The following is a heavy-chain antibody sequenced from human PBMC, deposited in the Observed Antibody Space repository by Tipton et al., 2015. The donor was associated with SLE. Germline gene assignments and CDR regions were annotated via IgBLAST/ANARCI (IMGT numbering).Heavy chain of an antibody. J-gene: IGHJ4*02. CDR3: TRGVCSDDVCLGRVFVDH. D-gene: IGHD2-15*01. Sequence: GLVKPSETLSLTCTVSGGSISSHNSYWGWIRQPPGKGLEWVGIAYHSGITYSNPSLKSRVSVSVDTSKNLFSLNLSSVTAADTALYYCTRGVCSDDVCLGRVFVDHWGQGTLVTVSS. CDR1: GGSISSHNSY. CDR2: AYHSGIT. V-gene: IGHV4-39*07.